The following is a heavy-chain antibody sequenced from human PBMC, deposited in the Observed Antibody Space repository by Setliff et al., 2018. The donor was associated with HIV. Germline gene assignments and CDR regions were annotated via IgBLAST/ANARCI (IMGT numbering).Heavy chain of an antibody. V-gene: IGHV3-20*04. CDR2: INWNGDTT. Sequence: GGSLRLSCAASGFTFDDYAMSWVRQVPGKGLEWVAGINWNGDTTGYADSVKGRLTISRDNAKNSLYLQMNSLRAEDTAFYYCARSTRGGLVVYGSSRNAYYFDYWGQGTLVTVSS. J-gene: IGHJ4*02. CDR1: GFTFDDYA. D-gene: IGHD2-15*01. CDR3: ARSTRGGLVVYGSSRNAYYFDY.